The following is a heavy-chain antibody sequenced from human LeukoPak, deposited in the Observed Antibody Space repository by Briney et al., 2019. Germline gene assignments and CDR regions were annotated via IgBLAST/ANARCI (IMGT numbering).Heavy chain of an antibody. CDR2: INPNSGGT. D-gene: IGHD3-22*01. Sequence: ASVNVSCKASGYTFTSYYMLWVQQAPGQGLEWMGWINPNSGGTNYAQKFQGRVTMTRDTSISTAYMELSRLRSDDTAVYYCARGDYYDREVDYWGQGTLVTVSS. J-gene: IGHJ4*02. V-gene: IGHV1-2*02. CDR1: GYTFTSYY. CDR3: ARGDYYDREVDY.